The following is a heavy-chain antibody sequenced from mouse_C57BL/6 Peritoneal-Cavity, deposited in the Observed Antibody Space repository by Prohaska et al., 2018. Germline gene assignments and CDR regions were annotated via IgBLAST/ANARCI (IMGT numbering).Heavy chain of an antibody. J-gene: IGHJ4*01. CDR2: INPYNGGT. Sequence: EVQLQQSGPVLVKPGASVKMSCKASGYTFTDYYMNWVKQSHGKSLEWIGVINPYNGGTSYNQKFKGNATLTVDKSSSTAYMELNSLTSEDSAVYYCARGYYGNYHAMDYWGQGTSVTVSS. CDR1: GYTFTDYY. V-gene: IGHV1-19*01. CDR3: ARGYYGNYHAMDY. D-gene: IGHD2-1*01.